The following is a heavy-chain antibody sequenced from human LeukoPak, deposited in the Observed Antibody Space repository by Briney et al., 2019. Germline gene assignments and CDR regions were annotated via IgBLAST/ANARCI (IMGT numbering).Heavy chain of an antibody. CDR1: GFTFSSNS. J-gene: IGHJ5*02. CDR2: ISSGSSTI. Sequence: GGSLRLSCAASGFTFSSNSMNWVRRAPGEGLEWVSYISSGSSTIYYADSVKGRFTISRDNAKNSLYLQMNSLRDEDTAVYYCARETWFDPWGQGTLVTVSS. CDR3: ARETWFDP. V-gene: IGHV3-48*02.